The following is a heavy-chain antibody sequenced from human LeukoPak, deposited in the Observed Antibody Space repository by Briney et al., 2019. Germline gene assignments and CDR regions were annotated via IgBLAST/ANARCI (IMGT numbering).Heavy chain of an antibody. V-gene: IGHV1-3*01. D-gene: IGHD3-22*01. CDR1: GYTFTSYA. J-gene: IGHJ4*02. CDR3: ARTYYDSSGYSVYYFDY. Sequence: ASVKVSCKASGYTFTSYAMHWVRQAPGQRLEWMGWINAVNGNTKYSQKFQGRVTITRDTSASTAYMELSSLRSEDTAVYYCARTYYDSSGYSVYYFDYWGQGTLVTVSS. CDR2: INAVNGNT.